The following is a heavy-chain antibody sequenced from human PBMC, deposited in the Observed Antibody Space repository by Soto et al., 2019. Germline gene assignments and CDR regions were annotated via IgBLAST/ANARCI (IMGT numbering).Heavy chain of an antibody. CDR2: ISAYNGNT. V-gene: IGHV1-18*04. Sequence: ASVKVSCKASGYTFTSSGISWVRQAPGQGLEWMGWISAYNGNTNYAQKLQGRVTMTTDTSTSTAYMELRSLRSDDTAVYYCARDRAIVVVVAATYYYYYGMDVWGQGTTVTVSS. D-gene: IGHD2-15*01. CDR1: GYTFTSSG. J-gene: IGHJ6*02. CDR3: ARDRAIVVVVAATYYYYYGMDV.